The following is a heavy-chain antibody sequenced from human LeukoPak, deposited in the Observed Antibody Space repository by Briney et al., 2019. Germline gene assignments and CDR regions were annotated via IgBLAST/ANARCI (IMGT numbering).Heavy chain of an antibody. V-gene: IGHV5-51*01. Sequence: GESLKISCRGSGYSFSTYWVGWVRQMPEKGLEWMGNMYPGDSDTRYSPSFQGQFTISADKSISTAYLHWSSLKASDTAMYYCARRDGYNMGAFDLWGQGTMVTVSS. CDR3: ARRDGYNMGAFDL. CDR2: MYPGDSDT. J-gene: IGHJ3*01. D-gene: IGHD5-24*01. CDR1: GYSFSTYW.